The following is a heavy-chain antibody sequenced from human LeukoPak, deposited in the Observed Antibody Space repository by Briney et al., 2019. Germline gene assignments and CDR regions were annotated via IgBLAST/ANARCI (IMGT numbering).Heavy chain of an antibody. CDR3: AKAGIAAAGTMDV. J-gene: IGHJ6*04. CDR1: GFTFSSYG. D-gene: IGHD6-13*01. CDR2: IRYDGSNK. Sequence: PGGSLRLSCAASGFTFSSYGMHWVRQAPGKGLEWVAFIRYDGSNKYYADSVKGRFTISRDNSKNTLYLQMNSLRAEDTAVYYCAKAGIAAAGTMDVWGKGTTVTISS. V-gene: IGHV3-30*02.